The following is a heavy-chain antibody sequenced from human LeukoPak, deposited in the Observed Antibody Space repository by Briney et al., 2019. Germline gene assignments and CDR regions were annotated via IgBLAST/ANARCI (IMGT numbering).Heavy chain of an antibody. CDR2: INPSGGST. V-gene: IGHV1-46*01. J-gene: IGHJ5*02. CDR1: GGTFSSYA. Sequence: ASVKVSCKASGGTFSSYAISWVRQAPGQGLEWMGIINPSGGSTSYAQKFQGRVTMTRDMSTSTVYMELSSLRSEDTAVYYCARIAAAGTHNWFDPWGQGTLVTVSS. D-gene: IGHD6-13*01. CDR3: ARIAAAGTHNWFDP.